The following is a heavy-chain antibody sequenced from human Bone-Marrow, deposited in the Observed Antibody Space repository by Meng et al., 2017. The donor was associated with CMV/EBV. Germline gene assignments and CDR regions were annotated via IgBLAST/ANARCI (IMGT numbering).Heavy chain of an antibody. CDR3: ARDNRYCSSTSCYTGIDP. CDR2: IYYSGST. J-gene: IGHJ5*02. D-gene: IGHD2-2*02. Sequence: SETLSLTCTVSGGSVSSGSYYWSWIRQPPGKGLEWIGYIYYSGSTNYNPSLKSRVTISVDTSKNQFSLKLSSVTAADTAVYYCARDNRYCSSTSCYTGIDPWGQGTLVTVSS. CDR1: GGSVSSGSYY. V-gene: IGHV4-61*01.